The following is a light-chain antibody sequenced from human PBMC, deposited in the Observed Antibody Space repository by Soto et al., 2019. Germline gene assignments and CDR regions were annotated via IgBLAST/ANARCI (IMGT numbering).Light chain of an antibody. CDR2: EVS. V-gene: IGKV3-11*01. CDR1: QSVGSQ. Sequence: EIVLTQSPATLSLSPETRATLSCRASQSVGSQLAWYQQKPGQAPRLLIYEVSNRATGIPARFSGSGSGTDFTLTISSLEPEDSAIYYCHQRSKWPRTFGQGTKLEIK. J-gene: IGKJ2*01. CDR3: HQRSKWPRT.